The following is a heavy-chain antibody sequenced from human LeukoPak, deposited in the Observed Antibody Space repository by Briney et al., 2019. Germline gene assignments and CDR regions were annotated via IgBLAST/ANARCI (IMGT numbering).Heavy chain of an antibody. J-gene: IGHJ4*02. V-gene: IGHV3-43*02. D-gene: IGHD5-12*01. CDR3: AVQEGYSGYDYVTFDY. CDR2: ISGDGGST. Sequence: GGSLRLSCAASGFTFDDYAMHWVRQAPGKGLEWVSLISGDGGSTYYADSVKGRFTISRDNAKNSLYLQMNSLRAEDTAVYYCAVQEGYSGYDYVTFDYWGQGTLVTVSS. CDR1: GFTFDDYA.